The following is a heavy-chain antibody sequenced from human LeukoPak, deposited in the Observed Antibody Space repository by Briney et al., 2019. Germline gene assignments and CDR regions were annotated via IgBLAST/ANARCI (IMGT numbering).Heavy chain of an antibody. V-gene: IGHV3-11*01. D-gene: IGHD3-22*01. J-gene: IGHJ4*02. CDR2: ISSSGSTI. Sequence: GGSLRLSCAASGFTFSDYYMSWIRQAPGKGLEWVSYISSSGSTIYYADSVKGRFTISRDNAKNSLYLQMNSLRAEDTAVYYCAKLGSKGVVITNYWGQGTLVTVSS. CDR3: AKLGSKGVVITNY. CDR1: GFTFSDYY.